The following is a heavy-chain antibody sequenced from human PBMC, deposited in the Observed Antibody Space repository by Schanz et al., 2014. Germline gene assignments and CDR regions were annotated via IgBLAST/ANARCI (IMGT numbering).Heavy chain of an antibody. CDR1: GGSLSGYF. CDR3: ARRRRMGISMVRGILKGWFDP. J-gene: IGHJ5*02. Sequence: QVQLQQWGAGLLKPSETLSLTCAVYGGSLSGYFWSWIRQPPGKGLEWIGDIGHSGNTKDTPSLKSRVTMSVETSTNQFSLNPTSVTAADTAVYYCARRRRMGISMVRGILKGWFDPWGQGTLVTVSS. CDR2: IGHSGNT. V-gene: IGHV4-34*01. D-gene: IGHD3-10*01.